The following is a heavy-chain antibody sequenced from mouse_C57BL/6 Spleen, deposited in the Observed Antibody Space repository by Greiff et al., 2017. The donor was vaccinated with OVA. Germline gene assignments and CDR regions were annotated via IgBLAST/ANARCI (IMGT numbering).Heavy chain of an antibody. CDR3: AGGLTMDY. J-gene: IGHJ4*01. Sequence: VQLQQSGAELVKPGASVKISCKASGYAFSSYWMNWVKQRPGRGLEWIGQIYPGDGDTNYNGKFKGKATLTADKSSSTAYMHLSSLTSEDSAVYFCAGGLTMDYWGQGTSVTVSA. V-gene: IGHV1-80*01. CDR2: IYPGDGDT. CDR1: GYAFSSYW.